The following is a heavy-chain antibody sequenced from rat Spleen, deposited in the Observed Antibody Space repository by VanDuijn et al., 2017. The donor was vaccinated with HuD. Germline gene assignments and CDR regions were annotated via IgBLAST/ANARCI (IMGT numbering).Heavy chain of an antibody. CDR2: SWNTGGT. J-gene: IGHJ2*01. CDR1: GFSLTSYN. D-gene: IGHD1-2*01. V-gene: IGHV2-41*01. CDR3: ASSYMPFDY. Sequence: QVQLKESGPGLVQPSQTLSLTCPVAGFSLTSYNVYWVRQPPGKGLEWMGVSWNTGGTRYNSALKSRLSISKDTSKSQVFLKMNSLQTEDTATYYCASSYMPFDYWGQGVMVTVSS.